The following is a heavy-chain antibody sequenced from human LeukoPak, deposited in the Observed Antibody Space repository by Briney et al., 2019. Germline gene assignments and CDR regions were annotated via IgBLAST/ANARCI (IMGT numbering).Heavy chain of an antibody. CDR3: ARGGHYSGRFDY. Sequence: PGGSLRLSCAASGFTFSDSWMTWVRQAPGKGLEWVATIKFDGTEKQYVDSVKGRFSISRDNAEKSLFLQMQSLRPEDTAVYYCARGGHYSGRFDYRGQGTLVTVSS. CDR1: GFTFSDSW. CDR2: IKFDGTEK. J-gene: IGHJ4*02. D-gene: IGHD1-26*01. V-gene: IGHV3-7*01.